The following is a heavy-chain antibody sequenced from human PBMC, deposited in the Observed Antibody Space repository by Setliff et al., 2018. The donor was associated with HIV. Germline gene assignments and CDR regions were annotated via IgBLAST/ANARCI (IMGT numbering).Heavy chain of an antibody. D-gene: IGHD2-15*01. Sequence: PSETLSLTCTVSGGSISRYYWSWIRQPPGKGLEWIGYIYTSGSTNYNPSLKSRLTISVDTSKNQFSLKLSSVTAADTAVYYCARGGGYCSGGSCYSGLGWFDPWGQGSLVTVSS. CDR1: GGSISRYY. CDR3: ARGGGYCSGGSCYSGLGWFDP. V-gene: IGHV4-4*08. CDR2: IYTSGST. J-gene: IGHJ5*02.